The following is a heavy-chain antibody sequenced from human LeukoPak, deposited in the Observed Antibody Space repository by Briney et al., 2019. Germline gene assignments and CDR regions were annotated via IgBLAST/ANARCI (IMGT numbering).Heavy chain of an antibody. V-gene: IGHV4-34*01. D-gene: IGHD3-10*01. Sequence: SETLSLTCAVYGGSFSGYYWSWIRQPPGKGLEWIGEINHSGSTNYNPSLKSRVTISVDTSKNQFSLKLSSVTAADTAVYYCARGVREGPYRVVRGAPGFDYWGQGTLVTVSS. CDR1: GGSFSGYY. J-gene: IGHJ4*02. CDR3: ARGVREGPYRVVRGAPGFDY. CDR2: INHSGST.